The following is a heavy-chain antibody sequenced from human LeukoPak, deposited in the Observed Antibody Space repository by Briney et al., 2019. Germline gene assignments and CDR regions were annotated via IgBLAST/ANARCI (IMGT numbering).Heavy chain of an antibody. D-gene: IGHD4-17*01. CDR2: IYSGGRT. V-gene: IGHV3-53*01. CDR1: GFTVSSNY. Sequence: GGSLRLSCAASGFTVSSNYMNWVRQAPGKGLEWVSVIYSGGRTFYADSVRGRFTISRDNSKNTVYLQMNSLRAEDAAIYYCARSSSFWVTSGIDYWGQGTLVTVSS. J-gene: IGHJ4*02. CDR3: ARSSSFWVTSGIDY.